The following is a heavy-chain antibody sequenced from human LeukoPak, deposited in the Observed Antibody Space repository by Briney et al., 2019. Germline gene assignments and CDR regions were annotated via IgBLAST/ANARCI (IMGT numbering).Heavy chain of an antibody. CDR2: IFHSGRT. CDR1: VGSISSSSSY. CDR3: ARGQPPYPRGVVPDY. Sequence: PSETLSLTCTVSVGSISSSSSYWGWIRQPPGKGLEWIGHIFHSGRTSYNPSLMSRVTISVDTSKNQLSLKLSSVTAADTAVYYCARGQPPYPRGVVPDYWGQGTLVTVSS. D-gene: IGHD2-15*01. V-gene: IGHV4-39*07. J-gene: IGHJ4*02.